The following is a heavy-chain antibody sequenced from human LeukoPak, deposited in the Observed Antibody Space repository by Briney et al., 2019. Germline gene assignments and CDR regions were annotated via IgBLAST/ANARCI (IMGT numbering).Heavy chain of an antibody. J-gene: IGHJ4*02. CDR1: GGTFNNYA. V-gene: IGHV1-2*02. CDR3: ARDRVFAVFDY. D-gene: IGHD2-21*01. Sequence: ASVKVSCKASGGTFNNYAISWVRQAPGQGLEWVGWINPNSSDTKYTQNFQGRVTMTRDTSISTAYMELSRLKSDDTAMYYCARDRVFAVFDYWGQGTLVTVSS. CDR2: INPNSSDT.